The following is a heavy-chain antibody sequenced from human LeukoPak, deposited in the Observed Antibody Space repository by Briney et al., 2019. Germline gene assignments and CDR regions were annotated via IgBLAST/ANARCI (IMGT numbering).Heavy chain of an antibody. J-gene: IGHJ6*03. Sequence: GGSLRLSCAASEFTVSSNYMSWVRQAPGKGLEWVSVIYSGGSTYYADSVKGRFTISRDNSKNTLYLQMNSLRAEDTAVYYCARENYYYDSSGYYYIYYIDVWGKGTTVIVSS. D-gene: IGHD3-22*01. V-gene: IGHV3-53*01. CDR2: IYSGGST. CDR3: ARENYYYDSSGYYYIYYIDV. CDR1: EFTVSSNY.